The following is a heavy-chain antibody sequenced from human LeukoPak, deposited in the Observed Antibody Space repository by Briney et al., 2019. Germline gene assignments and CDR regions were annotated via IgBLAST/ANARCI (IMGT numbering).Heavy chain of an antibody. CDR3: AKDSDRYCSGGSCYSVYFDY. D-gene: IGHD2-15*01. CDR1: GVSISTHY. Sequence: SETLSLTCTVSGVSISTHYWSWIRQPPGKGLEWIGYIYNSGTTYYNPSLKSRVTISIDTSKNEFSLKLSSVTAADTAVYYCAKDSDRYCSGGSCYSVYFDYWGQGTLVTVSS. J-gene: IGHJ4*02. CDR2: IYNSGTT. V-gene: IGHV4-59*11.